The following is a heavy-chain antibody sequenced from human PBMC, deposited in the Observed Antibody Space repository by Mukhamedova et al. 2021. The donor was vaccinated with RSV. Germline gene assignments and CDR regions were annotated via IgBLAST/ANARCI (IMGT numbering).Heavy chain of an antibody. CDR3: ARDWDY. J-gene: IGHJ4*02. V-gene: IGHV3-48*04. Sequence: TIYYADSVKGRFTISRDNAKNSLYLQMNSLRAEDTAVYYCARDWDYWGQGTLVTVSS. CDR2: TI.